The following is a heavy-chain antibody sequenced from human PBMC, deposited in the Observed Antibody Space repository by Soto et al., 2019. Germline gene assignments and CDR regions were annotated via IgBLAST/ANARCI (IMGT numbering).Heavy chain of an antibody. V-gene: IGHV1-46*01. CDR3: ARDLAAGDH. J-gene: IGHJ4*02. Sequence: QVQLVQSGAEVKKPGASVKVSCKASGYIFTNYYIHWVRQAPGQGLEWMGIINPTSGSTNYAQKFQCRVTLTYDTSTTTVYMELSGLRSEDTAVLYCARDLAAGDHWGQGTLVTVSS. D-gene: IGHD6-13*01. CDR2: INPTSGST. CDR1: GYIFTNYY.